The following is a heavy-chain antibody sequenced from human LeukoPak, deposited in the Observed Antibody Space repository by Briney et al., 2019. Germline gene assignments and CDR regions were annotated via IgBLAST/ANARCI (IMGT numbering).Heavy chain of an antibody. V-gene: IGHV5-10-1*01. Sequence: EALNISCQCSGCIFTNYWITWVRHLPGKGLEWMGRIDPSDSYTNYSPSFQGHVTISADKSISTAYLQWSSLKASDTAMYYCARLGDGYNYYWGQGTLVTVSS. D-gene: IGHD5-24*01. CDR3: ARLGDGYNYY. CDR2: IDPSDSYT. CDR1: GCIFTNYW. J-gene: IGHJ4*02.